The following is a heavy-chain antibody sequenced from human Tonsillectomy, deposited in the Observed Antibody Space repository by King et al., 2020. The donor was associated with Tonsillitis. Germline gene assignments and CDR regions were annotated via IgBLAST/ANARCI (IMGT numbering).Heavy chain of an antibody. D-gene: IGHD3-9*01. Sequence: VQLVESGGGLVQPGGSLRLSCAASGFTFSSYWMSWVRQAPGKGLEWVANIKQDGSEKYYVDSVKGRFTISRDNAKNSLYLQMNSLRAEDTAVYYCARDGYDILTGYPHDAFDIWGQGTMVTVSS. CDR3: ARDGYDILTGYPHDAFDI. J-gene: IGHJ3*02. CDR1: GFTFSSYW. CDR2: IKQDGSEK. V-gene: IGHV3-7*03.